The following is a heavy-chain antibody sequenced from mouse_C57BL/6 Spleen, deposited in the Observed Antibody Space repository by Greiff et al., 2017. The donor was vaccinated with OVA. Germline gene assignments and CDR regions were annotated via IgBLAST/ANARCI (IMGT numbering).Heavy chain of an antibody. D-gene: IGHD3-2*02. CDR1: GFNITDFY. V-gene: IGHV14-2*01. CDR2: IDPEDGGT. CDR3: ARWEAAQGSCDY. Sequence: EVQLQQSGAELVKPGASVKLSCTASGFNITDFYMHWVKQRPEQGLEWIGRIDPEDGGTKYAPKFQGQATITADTPSNTAYLQLSSLTSEDTAVDYCARWEAAQGSCDYWGQGTTLTVSS. J-gene: IGHJ2*01.